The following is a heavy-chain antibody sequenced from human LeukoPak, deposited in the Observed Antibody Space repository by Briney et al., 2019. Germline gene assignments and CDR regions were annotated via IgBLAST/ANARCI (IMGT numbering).Heavy chain of an antibody. CDR1: GGAITNYY. V-gene: IGHV4-59*01. CDR3: ARARIAASYFDY. Sequence: SETLSLTCGVSGGAITNYYWNWIRQAPGKGLEWLGYIYYTGSTNHNPSLRSRVTISVDTSNNQFSLKMRSVTAADTAVYYCARARIAASYFDYWGPGALVTASS. D-gene: IGHD6-6*01. CDR2: IYYTGST. J-gene: IGHJ4*02.